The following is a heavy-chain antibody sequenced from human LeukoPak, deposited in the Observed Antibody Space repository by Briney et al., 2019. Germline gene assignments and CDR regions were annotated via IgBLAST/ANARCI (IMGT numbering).Heavy chain of an antibody. CDR3: AGERQGYYYMDV. J-gene: IGHJ6*03. CDR1: GYTLTELS. Sequence: GASVKVSCKVSGYTLTELSMHWVRQAPGQGLEWMGWISAYNGHTNYAQKFQGRVTITTDESTSTAYMELSSLRSEDTAVYYCAGERQGYYYMDVWGKGTTVTVSS. CDR2: ISAYNGHT. V-gene: IGHV1-18*01.